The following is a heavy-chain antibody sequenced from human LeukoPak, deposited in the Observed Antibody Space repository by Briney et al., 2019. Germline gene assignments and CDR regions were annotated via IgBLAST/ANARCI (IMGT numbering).Heavy chain of an antibody. CDR1: GYTFTGYY. D-gene: IGHD5-18*01. Sequence: ASVKVSCKASGYTFTGYYMHWVRQAPGQGLEWMGWINPNSGGTNYAQKFQGRVTMTRDTSISTAYMELSRLRSDDTAVYYCASGVPDGYSYGYSLDYWGQGTLVTVSS. CDR2: INPNSGGT. CDR3: ASGVPDGYSYGYSLDY. J-gene: IGHJ4*02. V-gene: IGHV1-2*02.